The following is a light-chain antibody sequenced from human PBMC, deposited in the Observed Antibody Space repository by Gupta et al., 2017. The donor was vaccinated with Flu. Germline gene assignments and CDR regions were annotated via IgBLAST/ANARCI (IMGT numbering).Light chain of an antibody. CDR1: SSDIGAYNY. CDR2: EVS. J-gene: IGLJ2*01. V-gene: IGLV2-14*01. CDR3: GSYGAVGV. Sequence: QSALTQPASVSGSPGQSIAISCSGTSSDIGAYNYVSWYQQHPGKALKLMIYEVSNRPSGVSSRFSGSKSGNTASLTISGLQAEDESDYYCGSYGAVGVLGGGTKVTVL.